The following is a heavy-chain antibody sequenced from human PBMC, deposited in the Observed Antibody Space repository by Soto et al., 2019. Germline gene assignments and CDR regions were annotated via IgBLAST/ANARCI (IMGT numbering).Heavy chain of an antibody. CDR3: ARDEMNWYTGYYFDY. CDR1: GFTFSSYA. V-gene: IGHV3-30-3*01. CDR2: ISYDGSNK. D-gene: IGHD1-20*01. J-gene: IGHJ4*02. Sequence: GGSLRLSCAASGFTFSSYAMHWVRQAPGKGLEWVAVISYDGSNKYYADSVKGRFTISRDNSKNTLYLQMNSLRAEDTAVYYCARDEMNWYTGYYFDYWGQGTLVTVSS.